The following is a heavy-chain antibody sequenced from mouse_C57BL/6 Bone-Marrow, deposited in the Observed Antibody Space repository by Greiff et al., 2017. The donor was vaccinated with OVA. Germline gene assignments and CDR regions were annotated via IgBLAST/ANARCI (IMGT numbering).Heavy chain of an antibody. J-gene: IGHJ4*01. D-gene: IGHD2-5*01. V-gene: IGHV1-80*01. Sequence: VQLQQSGAELVKPGASVKISCKASGYAFSSYWMNWVKQRPGKGLEWIGQIYPGDGDTNYNGKFKGKATLTADKSSSTAYMQLSSLTSEDSAVYFCARRRIYSNYGAMDYWGQGTSVTVSS. CDR1: GYAFSSYW. CDR3: ARRRIYSNYGAMDY. CDR2: IYPGDGDT.